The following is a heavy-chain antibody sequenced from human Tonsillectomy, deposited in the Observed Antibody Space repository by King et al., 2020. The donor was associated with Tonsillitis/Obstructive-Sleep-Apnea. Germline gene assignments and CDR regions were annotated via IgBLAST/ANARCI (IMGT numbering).Heavy chain of an antibody. J-gene: IGHJ4*02. CDR3: ARTPYCSSTSCYFDY. CDR2: IYYSGST. D-gene: IGHD2-2*01. Sequence: QLQESGPGLVKPSETLSLTCTVSGGSISSYYWSWIRQPPGKGLEWIGYIYYSGSTNYNPSLKSRVTISVDTSKNQFSLKLSSVTAADTAVYYCARTPYCSSTSCYFDYWGQGTLVTVST. V-gene: IGHV4-59*01. CDR1: GGSISSYY.